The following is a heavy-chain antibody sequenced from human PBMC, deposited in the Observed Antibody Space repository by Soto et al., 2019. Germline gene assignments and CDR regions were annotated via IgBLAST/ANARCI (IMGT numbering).Heavy chain of an antibody. D-gene: IGHD3-22*01. CDR3: AAEPYYYDSSGYAVDY. CDR1: GFTFTSSA. J-gene: IGHJ4*02. CDR2: IVVGSGNT. Sequence: SVKVSFKASGFTFTSSAVQWVRQARGQRLEWIGWIVVGSGNTNYAQKFQERVTITRDMSTSTAYMELSSLRSEDTAVYYCAAEPYYYDSSGYAVDYWGQGTLVTVSS. V-gene: IGHV1-58*01.